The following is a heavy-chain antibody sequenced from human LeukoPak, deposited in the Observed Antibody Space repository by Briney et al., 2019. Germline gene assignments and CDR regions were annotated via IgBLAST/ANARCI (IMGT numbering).Heavy chain of an antibody. CDR3: ARGRILAARYYFDY. J-gene: IGHJ4*02. V-gene: IGHV4-59*08. CDR1: GGPISSYY. D-gene: IGHD5-12*01. Sequence: SETLSLTCTVSGGPISSYYWSWIRQPPGKGLEWIGYIYYSGSTNHNPSLKSRVTISVDTSKNQFSLKLSSVTAADTAVYYCARGRILAARYYFDYWGPGTLVAVSS. CDR2: IYYSGST.